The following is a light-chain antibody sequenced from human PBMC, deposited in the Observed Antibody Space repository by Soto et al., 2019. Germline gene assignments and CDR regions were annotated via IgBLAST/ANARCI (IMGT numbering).Light chain of an antibody. CDR2: AAS. J-gene: IGKJ2*01. CDR1: QGVGTN. CDR3: QQYNNWPLYS. Sequence: EIVMTQSPGTLSVSPGERATLSCRASQGVGTNLAWYQQRPGQAPRLLIYAASTRATGIPARFSGRGSGTEFTLTISSLQSEDFALYFWQQYNNWPLYSFGQGTKLEIK. V-gene: IGKV3-15*01.